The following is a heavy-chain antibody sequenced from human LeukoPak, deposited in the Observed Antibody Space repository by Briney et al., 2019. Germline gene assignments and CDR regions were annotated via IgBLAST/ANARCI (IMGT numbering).Heavy chain of an antibody. J-gene: IGHJ4*02. Sequence: GGSLRLSCRASGFSFRTSSISWVRQAPGKGLEWVSAINDHTPYYADSVKGRFTISRDNSKTTLYLQMNSLRAEDTAVYYCAKVFYPAAGTGRVDFPFDYWGQGTLVTVSS. V-gene: IGHV3-23*01. CDR2: INDHTP. CDR1: GFSFRTSS. D-gene: IGHD6-13*01. CDR3: AKVFYPAAGTGRVDFPFDY.